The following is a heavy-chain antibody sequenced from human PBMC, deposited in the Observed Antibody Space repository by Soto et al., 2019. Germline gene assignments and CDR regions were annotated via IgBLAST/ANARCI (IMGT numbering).Heavy chain of an antibody. Sequence: PGGSLRLSCAASGFTFSSYAMHWVRQAPGKGLEWVAVISYDGSNKYYADSVKGRFTISRDNSKNTLYLQMNSLRAEDTAVYYCARDRKFNYFDYWGQGTLVTVS. J-gene: IGHJ4*02. CDR3: ARDRKFNYFDY. CDR1: GFTFSSYA. V-gene: IGHV3-30-3*01. CDR2: ISYDGSNK.